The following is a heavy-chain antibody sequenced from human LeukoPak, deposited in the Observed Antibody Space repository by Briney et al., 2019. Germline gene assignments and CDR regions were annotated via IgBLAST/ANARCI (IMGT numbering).Heavy chain of an antibody. CDR2: IIPIFGTA. D-gene: IGHD2-15*01. CDR3: ARGLVGYCSGGSCYSGNNWFDP. V-gene: IGHV1-69*13. Sequence: GASVKVSCKASGGTFSSYAISWVRQAPGQGLEWMGGIIPIFGTANYAQKFQGRVTITADESTSTAYMELSSLRSEDTAVYYCARGLVGYCSGGSCYSGNNWFDPWGQGTLVTVSS. CDR1: GGTFSSYA. J-gene: IGHJ5*02.